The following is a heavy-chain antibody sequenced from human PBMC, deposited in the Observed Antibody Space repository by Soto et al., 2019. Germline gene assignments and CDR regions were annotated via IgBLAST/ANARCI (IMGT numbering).Heavy chain of an antibody. D-gene: IGHD4-17*01. CDR2: INPNSGGT. V-gene: IGHV1-2*04. CDR1: GYTFTGYY. J-gene: IGHJ5*02. CDR3: ARGEGDYGSWFDP. Sequence: ASVKVSCKASGYTFTGYYMHWVRQAPGQGLEWMGWINPNSGGTNYAQKFQGWVTMTRDTSISTAYMELGRLRSDDTAVYYCARGEGDYGSWFDPWGQGTLVTVSS.